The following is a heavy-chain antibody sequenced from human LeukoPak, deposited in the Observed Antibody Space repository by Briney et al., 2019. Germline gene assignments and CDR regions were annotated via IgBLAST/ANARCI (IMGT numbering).Heavy chain of an antibody. V-gene: IGHV1-69*04. D-gene: IGHD2/OR15-2a*01. CDR2: IIPILGIA. CDR3: ARDRGTTSLMDV. Sequence: ASVKVSCKASGGTFSSYAISWVRQAPGQGLEWMGRIIPILGIANYAQKFQGRVAITADKSTSTAYMELSSLRSEDTAVYYCARDRGTTSLMDVWGQGTTVTVSS. CDR1: GGTFSSYA. J-gene: IGHJ6*02.